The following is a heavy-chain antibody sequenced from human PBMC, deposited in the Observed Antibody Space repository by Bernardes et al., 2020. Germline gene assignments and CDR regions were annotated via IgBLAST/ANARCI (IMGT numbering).Heavy chain of an antibody. CDR2: IYYSGST. Sequence: SETLSLTCTVSGGSVSSGSYYWSWIRQPPGKGLEWIGYIYYSGSTNYNPSLKSRVTISVDTSKNQFSLKLSSVTAADTAVYYCARVPGVDCSSTNCYGGLGYFELWSRGTLVAVSS. J-gene: IGHJ2*01. V-gene: IGHV4-61*01. D-gene: IGHD2-2*01. CDR1: GGSVSSGSYY. CDR3: ARVPGVDCSSTNCYGGLGYFEL.